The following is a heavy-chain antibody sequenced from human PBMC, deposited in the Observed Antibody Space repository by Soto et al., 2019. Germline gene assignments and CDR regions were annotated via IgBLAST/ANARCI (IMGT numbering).Heavy chain of an antibody. Sequence: ASVKVSCKASGYTFTSYGISWVRQAPGQGLEWMGWISAYNGNTNYAQKLQGRVTMTTDTSTSTAYMELRSLRAEDMAVYYCARGRVEDSSGWATYFDYWGQGTLVTVSS. CDR2: ISAYNGNT. J-gene: IGHJ4*02. V-gene: IGHV1-18*03. CDR3: ARGRVEDSSGWATYFDY. D-gene: IGHD6-19*01. CDR1: GYTFTSYG.